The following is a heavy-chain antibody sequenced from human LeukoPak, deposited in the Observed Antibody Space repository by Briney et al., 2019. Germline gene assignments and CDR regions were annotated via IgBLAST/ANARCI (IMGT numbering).Heavy chain of an antibody. CDR1: GDSISSGSSY. V-gene: IGHV4-31*03. Sequence: PSETLSLTCTVSGDSISSGSSYGSWIRQHPGKGLEWIGYIYYSGSAKYNPSLKSRVSVSVDTSKNQFSLGLTSVTAADTALYFCARDGTVTYRGAFDIWGQGTMVTVSS. D-gene: IGHD4-17*01. CDR3: ARDGTVTYRGAFDI. J-gene: IGHJ3*02. CDR2: IYYSGSA.